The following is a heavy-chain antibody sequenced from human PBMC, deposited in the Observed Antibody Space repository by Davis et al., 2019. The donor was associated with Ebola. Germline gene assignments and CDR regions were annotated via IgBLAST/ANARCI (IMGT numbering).Heavy chain of an antibody. CDR1: GFTFSSYG. CDR2: IWYDGSNK. V-gene: IGHV3-33*01. J-gene: IGHJ6*02. Sequence: GGSLRLSCAASGFTFSSYGMHWVRQAPGKGLEWVAVIWYDGSNKYYADSVKGRFTISRDNSKNTLYMQMNSLRAEDTAVYYCARAETYCSSTSCPNYGMDVWGQGTTVTVSS. CDR3: ARAETYCSSTSCPNYGMDV. D-gene: IGHD2-2*01.